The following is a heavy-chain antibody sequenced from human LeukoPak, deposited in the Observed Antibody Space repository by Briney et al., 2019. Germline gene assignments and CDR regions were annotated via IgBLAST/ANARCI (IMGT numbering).Heavy chain of an antibody. D-gene: IGHD2-8*01. CDR3: ARHGLMVYANDYYGMDV. CDR2: IKQDGSEK. Sequence: GGSLRLSCAASGFTFSSYWMSWARQAPGKGLEWVANIKQDGSEKYYVDSVKGRFAISRDNAKNSLYLQMNSLRAEDTAVYYCARHGLMVYANDYYGMDVWGQGTTVTVSS. J-gene: IGHJ6*02. CDR1: GFTFSSYW. V-gene: IGHV3-7*01.